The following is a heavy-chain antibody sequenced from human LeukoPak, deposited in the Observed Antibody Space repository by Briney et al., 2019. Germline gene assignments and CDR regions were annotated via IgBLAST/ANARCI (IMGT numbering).Heavy chain of an antibody. CDR1: GFTFSSHA. V-gene: IGHV3-23*01. CDR2: ISGSGGAT. D-gene: IGHD3-10*01. J-gene: IGHJ5*01. Sequence: SGGSLRLSCAASGFTFSSHAMSWVRQAPGKGLEWVSAISGSGGATTYADSVKGRFTISRDNSKNTLYLQMNSLRAEDTAIYYCAKHGRGSGGPYNCFDSWGQGPLVTVSS. CDR3: AKHGRGSGGPYNCFDS.